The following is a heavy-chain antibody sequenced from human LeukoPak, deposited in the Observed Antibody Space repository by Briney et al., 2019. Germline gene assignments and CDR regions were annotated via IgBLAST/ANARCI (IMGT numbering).Heavy chain of an antibody. D-gene: IGHD3-22*01. CDR2: ISDDGRNK. CDR3: ARVTGYMIEDYFDY. J-gene: IGHJ4*02. V-gene: IGHV3-30*04. CDR1: GFTFSSYV. Sequence: GGSLRLSCAASGFTFSSYVMHWVRQAPGKGLEWVAVISDDGRNKYYADSVKGRFTISRDNSKNTLYLQMNSLRTEDTAIYYCARVTGYMIEDYFDYWGQGTLVTVSS.